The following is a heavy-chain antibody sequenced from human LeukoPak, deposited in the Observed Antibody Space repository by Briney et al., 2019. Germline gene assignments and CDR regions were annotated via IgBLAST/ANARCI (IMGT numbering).Heavy chain of an antibody. CDR2: IYYSGST. J-gene: IGHJ5*02. Sequence: SQTLSLTRTVSGGSISSGGYYWSWIRQHPGKGLEWIGYIYYSGSTYYNPSLKSRVTISVHTSKNQFSLMLSSVTAAGTAVYYCARAPVATAGADWVDPWGQGTLVTVSS. CDR3: ARAPVATAGADWVDP. V-gene: IGHV4-31*03. CDR1: GGSISSGGYY. D-gene: IGHD2-2*01.